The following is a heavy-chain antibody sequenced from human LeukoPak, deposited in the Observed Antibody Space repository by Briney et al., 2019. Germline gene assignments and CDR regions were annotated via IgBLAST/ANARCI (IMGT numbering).Heavy chain of an antibody. CDR2: FDPGDAET. Sequence: ASVTVSCKVSGYSLTELSMHWVRQTLGKGLEWMGAFDPGDAETIYAQKFQGRVTITADKSTSTAYMELSSLRSEDTAVYYCARDRMVEQWLPSVFRSPYYYYYMDVWGKGTTVTVSS. D-gene: IGHD6-19*01. V-gene: IGHV1-24*01. CDR1: GYSLTELS. J-gene: IGHJ6*03. CDR3: ARDRMVEQWLPSVFRSPYYYYYMDV.